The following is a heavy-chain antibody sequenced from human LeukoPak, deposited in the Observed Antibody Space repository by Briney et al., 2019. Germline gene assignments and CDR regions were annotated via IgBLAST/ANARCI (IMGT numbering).Heavy chain of an antibody. CDR1: GYSISSGYY. CDR2: IYHSGST. V-gene: IGHV4-38-2*02. CDR3: ARVRCSSTSCYPPGTYYFDY. J-gene: IGHJ4*02. Sequence: PSETLSLTCTVSGYSISSGYYWGWIRPPPGKGLEWIGSIYHSGSTYYNPSLKSRVTISVDTSKNQFSLKLSSVTAADTAVYYCARVRCSSTSCYPPGTYYFDYWGQGTLVTVSS. D-gene: IGHD2-2*01.